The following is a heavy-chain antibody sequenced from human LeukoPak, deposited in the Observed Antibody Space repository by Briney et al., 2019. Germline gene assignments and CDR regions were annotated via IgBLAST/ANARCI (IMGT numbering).Heavy chain of an antibody. V-gene: IGHV1-46*01. Sequence: ASVKVSCKASGYTFTSYGISWVRQAPGQGLEWMGIINPSGGSTSYAQKFQGRVTMTRDTSTSTVYMELSSLRSEDTAVYYCARAPGVRLLDYWGQGTLVTVSS. CDR1: GYTFTSYG. CDR3: ARAPGVRLLDY. J-gene: IGHJ4*02. CDR2: INPSGGST. D-gene: IGHD3-16*01.